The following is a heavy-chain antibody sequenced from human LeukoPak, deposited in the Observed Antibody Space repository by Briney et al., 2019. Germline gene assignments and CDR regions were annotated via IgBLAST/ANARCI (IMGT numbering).Heavy chain of an antibody. J-gene: IGHJ3*02. CDR2: INNSYSHI. CDR1: GGSFSGYY. V-gene: IGHV3-21*01. Sequence: KPSETLSLTCAVYGGSFSGYYWSWIRQPPGKGLEWVSSINNSYSHIYYADSVKGRFTISRDNAKNSLYLQMNSLRAEDTAVYYCARDHFQSGGSPNVFDIWGRGTVVTVSS. CDR3: ARDHFQSGGSPNVFDI. D-gene: IGHD1-26*01.